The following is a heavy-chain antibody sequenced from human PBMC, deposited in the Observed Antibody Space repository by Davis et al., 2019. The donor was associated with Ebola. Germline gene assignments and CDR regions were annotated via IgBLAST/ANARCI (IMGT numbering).Heavy chain of an antibody. V-gene: IGHV3-74*01. CDR2: INNDGSIT. J-gene: IGHJ2*01. Sequence: HTGGSLRLSCAASGFTFSSYSMNWVRQAPGKGLVCVSRINNDGSITNYADSVKGRFTISRDNAKNTLYLQMNSLRAEDTALYYCAKDATGVRWWNPGFDLWGRGTLVTVSS. D-gene: IGHD4-23*01. CDR1: GFTFSSYS. CDR3: AKDATGVRWWNPGFDL.